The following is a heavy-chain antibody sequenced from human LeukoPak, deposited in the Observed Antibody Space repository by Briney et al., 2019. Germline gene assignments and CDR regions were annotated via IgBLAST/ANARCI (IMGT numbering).Heavy chain of an antibody. CDR1: GYSISSGYY. D-gene: IGHD5-18*01. Sequence: SETLSLTCAVSGYSISSGYYWGWIRQPPGKGLEWIGSIYHSGSTYYNPSLKSRVTISVDTSKNQFSLKLSSVTAADTAVYYYARGDTAMFFDYWGPGTLVTVSS. V-gene: IGHV4-38-2*01. CDR2: IYHSGST. CDR3: ARGDTAMFFDY. J-gene: IGHJ4*02.